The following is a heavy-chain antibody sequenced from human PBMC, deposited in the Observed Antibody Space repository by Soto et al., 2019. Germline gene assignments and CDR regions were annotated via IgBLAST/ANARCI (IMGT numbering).Heavy chain of an antibody. V-gene: IGHV1-69*01. CDR2: SIPIFGTA. D-gene: IGHD3-3*01. Sequence: QVQLVQSGAEVKKPGSSVKVSCKASGGTFSSYAISWVRQAPGQGLEWMGGSIPIFGTANYAQKFEGRVTIHADESTSTAYMELSSLRSEDTAVYYCARIATPPYYDFWSGYYTNPYYYYGMDVWGQGTTVTVSS. CDR3: ARIATPPYYDFWSGYYTNPYYYYGMDV. CDR1: GGTFSSYA. J-gene: IGHJ6*02.